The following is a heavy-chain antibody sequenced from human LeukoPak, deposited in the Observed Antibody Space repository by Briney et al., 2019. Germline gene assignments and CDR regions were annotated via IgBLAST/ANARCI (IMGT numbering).Heavy chain of an antibody. D-gene: IGHD3-3*01. CDR3: ARERQNKDFWSGGDY. V-gene: IGHV3-30*03. Sequence: GGSLRLSCAASGFTFSSYGMHWVRQAPGRGLEWVAVISYDGSNKYYADSVKGRFTISRDKAKNTLYLQMNSLRPEDTAVYYCARERQNKDFWSGGDYWGQGTLVTVSS. CDR2: ISYDGSNK. J-gene: IGHJ4*02. CDR1: GFTFSSYG.